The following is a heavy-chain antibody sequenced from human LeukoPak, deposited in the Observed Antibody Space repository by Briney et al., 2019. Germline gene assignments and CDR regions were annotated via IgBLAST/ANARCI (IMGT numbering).Heavy chain of an antibody. D-gene: IGHD2-15*01. Sequence: SETLSLTYTVSGGSTSSYYWSWIRQPPGKGLEWIGYIYYSGNTNLNPSLKSRITMSIDTSKNQFSLNLSSVTAADTAVYYCARVGSGHFDLWGQGTLVSVSS. CDR3: ARVGSGHFDL. CDR1: GGSTSSYY. J-gene: IGHJ4*02. V-gene: IGHV4-59*01. CDR2: IYYSGNT.